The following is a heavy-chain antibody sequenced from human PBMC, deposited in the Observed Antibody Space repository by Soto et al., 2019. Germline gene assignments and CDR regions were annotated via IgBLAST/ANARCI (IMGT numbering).Heavy chain of an antibody. D-gene: IGHD3-10*01. CDR1: GDNFKKNV. J-gene: IGHJ6*02. V-gene: IGHV1-69*10. CDR2: TIPALGKT. Sequence: ASVKVSCKTSGDNFKKNVFTWVRQAPGQGLEWMGGTIPALGKTHYIEKFQGRVTITVDDATRAVYMEVRDLTSEDTAIYYCARGPFRPSAMDVWGQGTTVTVSS. CDR3: ARGPFRPSAMDV.